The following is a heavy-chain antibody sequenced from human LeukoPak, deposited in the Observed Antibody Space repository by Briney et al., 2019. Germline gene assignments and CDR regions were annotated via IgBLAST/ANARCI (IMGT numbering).Heavy chain of an antibody. V-gene: IGHV3-7*03. CDR2: IKPDNIEK. D-gene: IGHD6-13*01. Sequence: GGSLRLSCAASGFTFSSYWMDWVRQVPGKGLEWVANIKPDNIEKYFVGSVKGRFAISRDNGKNSLYLQLNSLRAEDTAIYYCAKYSSSWYYFDYWGQGTLVTVSS. J-gene: IGHJ4*02. CDR1: GFTFSSYW. CDR3: AKYSSSWYYFDY.